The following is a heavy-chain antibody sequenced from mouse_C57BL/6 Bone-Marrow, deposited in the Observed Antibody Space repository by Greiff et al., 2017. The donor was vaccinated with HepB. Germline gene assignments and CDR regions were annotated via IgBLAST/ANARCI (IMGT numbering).Heavy chain of an antibody. V-gene: IGHV2-6*01. J-gene: IGHJ4*01. Sequence: VKLMESGPGLVAPSQSLSITCTVSGFSLTSYGVDWVRQSPGKGLEWLGVIWGVGSTNYNSALKSRLSISKDNSKSQVFLKMNSLHTDDTAMYYCAIIYYDYDGYYAMDYWGQGTSVTVSS. CDR1: GFSLTSYG. CDR2: IWGVGST. CDR3: AIIYYDYDGYYAMDY. D-gene: IGHD2-4*01.